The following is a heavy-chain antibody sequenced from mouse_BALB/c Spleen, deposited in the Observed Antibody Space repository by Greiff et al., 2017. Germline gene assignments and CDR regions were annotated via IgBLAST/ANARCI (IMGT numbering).Heavy chain of an antibody. CDR1: GFNIKDTY. CDR3: AREGDYSPWFAY. V-gene: IGHV14-3*02. D-gene: IGHD2-12*01. Sequence: EVQLQQSGAELVKPGASVKLSCTASGFNIKDTYMHWVKQRPEQGLEWIGRIDPANGNTKYDPKFQGKATITADTSSNTAYLQLSSLTSEDTAVYYCAREGDYSPWFAYWGQGTLVTVSA. J-gene: IGHJ3*01. CDR2: IDPANGNT.